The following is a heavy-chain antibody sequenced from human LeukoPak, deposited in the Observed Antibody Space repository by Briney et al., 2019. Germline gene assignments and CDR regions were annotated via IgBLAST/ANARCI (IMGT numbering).Heavy chain of an antibody. D-gene: IGHD3-10*01. CDR2: ISSSSSYI. CDR1: GFTVSSNS. V-gene: IGHV3-21*01. Sequence: GGSLTLSCTVSGFTVSSNSMSWVRQAPGKVLEWVSSISSSSSYIYCADSVKGRFTISRDNDKNSLYLQMNSLRAEDTAVYYCAREWGLWFGELPFGYWGQGTLVTVSS. J-gene: IGHJ4*02. CDR3: AREWGLWFGELPFGY.